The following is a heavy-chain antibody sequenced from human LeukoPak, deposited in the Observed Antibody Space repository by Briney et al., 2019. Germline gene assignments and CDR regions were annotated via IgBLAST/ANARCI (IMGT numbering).Heavy chain of an antibody. Sequence: SETLSLTCTVSGASIRTYFWTWIRQPAGKGLEWIGRMHTNGSVDYSPALKSRVTMSLDTSQSQFSLNLTSVTAADTAVYYCARETTLGRPFDVWGQGTMVTVSS. D-gene: IGHD4-17*01. J-gene: IGHJ3*01. V-gene: IGHV4-4*07. CDR1: GASIRTYF. CDR3: ARETTLGRPFDV. CDR2: MHTNGSV.